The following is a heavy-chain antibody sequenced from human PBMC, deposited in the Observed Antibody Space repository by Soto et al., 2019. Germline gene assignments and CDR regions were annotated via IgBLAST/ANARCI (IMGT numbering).Heavy chain of an antibody. J-gene: IGHJ6*02. V-gene: IGHV1-69*13. CDR1: GGTFSSYA. D-gene: IGHD6-13*01. CDR2: IIPIFGTA. CDR3: ASSRIAAAPLGYYGMDV. Sequence: SVKVSCKASGGTFSSYAISWVRQALGQGLEWMGGIIPIFGTANYAQKFQGRVTITADESTSTAYMELSSLRSEDTAVYYCASSRIAAAPLGYYGMDVWGQGTTVTVSS.